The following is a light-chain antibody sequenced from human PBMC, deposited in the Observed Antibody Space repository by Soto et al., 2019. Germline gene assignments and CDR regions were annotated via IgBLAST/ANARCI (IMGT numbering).Light chain of an antibody. CDR2: NVN. Sequence: QSVLTQPPSASGSPGQSVTISCTATSSDVGSYDYVSWYQQHPGTVHKPMIYNVNTQPSGVPDRLSGSKSGNTDSLTISGLQAESVADYYCCSNTSIVSLYFFGNGNKVTGL. V-gene: IGLV2-11*01. CDR3: CSNTSIVSLYF. J-gene: IGLJ1*01. CDR1: SSDVGSYDY.